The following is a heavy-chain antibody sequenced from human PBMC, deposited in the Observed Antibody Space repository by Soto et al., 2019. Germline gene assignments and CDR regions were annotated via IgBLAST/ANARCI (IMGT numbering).Heavy chain of an antibody. D-gene: IGHD2-15*01. CDR3: AASKISMGRKYYDMDV. J-gene: IGHJ6*02. Sequence: QVQLVQSGAEVKKPGSSVKVSCKASGDTLSRCAISWVRQAPGQGLEWMGGIIPIFGTANYAETFLGRITVTADESTSTVYMELRSLRSEDTAVYYCAASKISMGRKYYDMDVWGQGTTVTVSS. V-gene: IGHV1-69*01. CDR1: GDTLSRCA. CDR2: IIPIFGTA.